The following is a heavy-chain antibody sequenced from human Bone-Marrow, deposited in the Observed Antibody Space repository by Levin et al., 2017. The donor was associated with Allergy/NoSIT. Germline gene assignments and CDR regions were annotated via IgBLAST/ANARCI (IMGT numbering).Heavy chain of an antibody. Sequence: SETLSLTCTVSGGSISSGGYYWSWIRQHPGKGLEWIGYIYYSGSTYYNPSLKSRVTISVDTSKNQFSLKLSSVTAADTAVYYCARDSRRIVPAAISWFDPWGQGTLVTVSS. D-gene: IGHD2-2*01. J-gene: IGHJ5*02. V-gene: IGHV4-31*03. CDR1: GGSISSGGYY. CDR2: IYYSGST. CDR3: ARDSRRIVPAAISWFDP.